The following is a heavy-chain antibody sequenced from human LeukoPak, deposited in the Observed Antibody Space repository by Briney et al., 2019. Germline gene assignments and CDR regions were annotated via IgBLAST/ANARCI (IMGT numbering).Heavy chain of an antibody. Sequence: GESLKISCKGSGYSFTSYWIGWVRQMPGKGLEWMGIIYPGGSDTRYSPSFQGQVTISADKSISTAYLQWSSLKVSDTAMYYCARQMTVFTLEAFDIWGQGTMVTVSS. D-gene: IGHD4-17*01. CDR3: ARQMTVFTLEAFDI. J-gene: IGHJ3*02. CDR1: GYSFTSYW. V-gene: IGHV5-51*01. CDR2: IYPGGSDT.